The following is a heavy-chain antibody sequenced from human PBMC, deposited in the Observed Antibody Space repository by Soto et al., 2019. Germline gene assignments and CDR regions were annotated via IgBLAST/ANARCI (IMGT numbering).Heavy chain of an antibody. Sequence: GGSLRLSCEASGFTFSNAWMSWVRQAPGKGLEWVGRIKSKTDGGTTDYAAPVKGRFTISRDDSKNTLYLQMNSLKTEDTAVYYCTRYCSSTSCSSNYYGMDVWGQGTTVTVSS. CDR3: TRYCSSTSCSSNYYGMDV. V-gene: IGHV3-15*01. CDR2: IKSKTDGGTT. D-gene: IGHD2-2*01. J-gene: IGHJ6*02. CDR1: GFTFSNAW.